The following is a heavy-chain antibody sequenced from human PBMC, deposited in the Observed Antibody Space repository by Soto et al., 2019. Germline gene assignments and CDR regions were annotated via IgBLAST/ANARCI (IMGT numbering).Heavy chain of an antibody. CDR2: IYYSGST. D-gene: IGHD3-10*01. CDR1: GGSIISSSYY. V-gene: IGHV4-39*01. CDR3: ASSLLWFGELLQPFYFDY. J-gene: IGHJ4*02. Sequence: SETLSLTCTVSGGSIISSSYYWGWIRQPPGKGLEWIGSIYYSGSTYYNPSLKSRVTISVDTSKNQLSLKLSSVTAADTAVYYCASSLLWFGELLQPFYFDYWGQGTLVSVSS.